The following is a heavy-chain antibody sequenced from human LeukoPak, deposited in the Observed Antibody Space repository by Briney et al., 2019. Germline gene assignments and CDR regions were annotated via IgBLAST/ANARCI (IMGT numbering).Heavy chain of an antibody. CDR2: IHYTGST. CDR3: ARDLGVDIVATTPRFDP. Sequence: SETLSLTCTVSGDSISSGSYYWGWIRQPPGKGLEWIGSIHYTGSTNYNPSLKSRVTMSVDTSKNQFSLKLSSVTAADTAVYYCARDLGVDIVATTPRFDPWGQGTLVTVSS. V-gene: IGHV4-39*07. D-gene: IGHD5-12*01. CDR1: GDSISSGSYY. J-gene: IGHJ5*02.